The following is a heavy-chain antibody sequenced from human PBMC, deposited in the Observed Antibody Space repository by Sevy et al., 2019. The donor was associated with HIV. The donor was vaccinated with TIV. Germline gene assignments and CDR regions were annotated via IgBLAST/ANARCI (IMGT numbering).Heavy chain of an antibody. V-gene: IGHV1-24*01. CDR1: GYTLTELS. D-gene: IGHD3-22*01. J-gene: IGHJ4*02. CDR2: FDPEDGET. CDR3: ATTKDYYDSSGYPFDY. Sequence: ASVKVSCKVSGYTLTELSMHWVRQAPGKGLEWMGSFDPEDGETIYQQKFQGRVTMTEDTSTDTAYMELSSLRSEATAVYYCATTKDYYDSSGYPFDYWGQGTLVTVSS.